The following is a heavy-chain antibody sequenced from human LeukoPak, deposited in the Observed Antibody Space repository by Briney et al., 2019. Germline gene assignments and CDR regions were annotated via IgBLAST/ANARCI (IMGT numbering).Heavy chain of an antibody. CDR2: IFYSGNT. CDR3: ARGRDSGTLGFDP. V-gene: IGHV4-59*01. CDR1: GGSIRSYF. Sequence: SETLSLTCTVSGGSIRSYFGSWIRQPPGKGLESHGYIFYSGNTNSNPSLKSRVSIPVDTSKNQLSLKLRSVTAADTAVYYCARGRDSGTLGFDPWGQGTLVTVSS. J-gene: IGHJ5*02. D-gene: IGHD3-10*01.